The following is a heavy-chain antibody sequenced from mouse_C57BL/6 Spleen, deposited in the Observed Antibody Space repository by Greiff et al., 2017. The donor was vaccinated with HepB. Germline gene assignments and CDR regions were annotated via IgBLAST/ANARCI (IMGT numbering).Heavy chain of an antibody. D-gene: IGHD3-2*02. CDR1: GYAFSSYW. Sequence: VQLQQSGAELVKPGASVKISCKASGYAFSSYWMNWVKQRPGKGLEWIGQIYPGDGDTNYNGKFKGKATLTADKSSSTAYMQLSSLTSEDSAVYFCARGSSGYHGGGMDYWGQGTSVTVSS. J-gene: IGHJ4*01. CDR3: ARGSSGYHGGGMDY. V-gene: IGHV1-80*01. CDR2: IYPGDGDT.